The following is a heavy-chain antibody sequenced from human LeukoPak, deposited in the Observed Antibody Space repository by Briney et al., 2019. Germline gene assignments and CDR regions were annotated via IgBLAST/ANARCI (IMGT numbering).Heavy chain of an antibody. CDR3: ARHVSSSGEDS. V-gene: IGHV1-2*02. CDR1: GYIFTNYY. CDR2: INPRSGGT. Sequence: ASVKVSCKASGYIFTNYYMHWVRQAPGQGLEWMGWINPRSGGTNFAQKFQGRVTMTRDTSISAAYMELSRLRSDDPAVYYCARHVSSSGEDSWGQGTLVTVSS. J-gene: IGHJ4*02. D-gene: IGHD2-21*01.